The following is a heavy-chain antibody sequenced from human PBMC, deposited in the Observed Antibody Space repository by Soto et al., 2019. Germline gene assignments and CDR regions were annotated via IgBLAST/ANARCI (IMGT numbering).Heavy chain of an antibody. D-gene: IGHD3-3*01. CDR2: INAGNGNT. CDR1: GYTFTSYA. J-gene: IGHJ4*02. V-gene: IGHV1-3*01. Sequence: GASVKVSCKASGYTFTSYAIHWVRQAPGQRLEWMGWINAGNGNTNYAQKFQERVTITRDMSTSTAYMELSSLRSEDTAVYYCAADLDYDFWSGYRVIHPTFDYWGQGTLVTVSS. CDR3: AADLDYDFWSGYRVIHPTFDY.